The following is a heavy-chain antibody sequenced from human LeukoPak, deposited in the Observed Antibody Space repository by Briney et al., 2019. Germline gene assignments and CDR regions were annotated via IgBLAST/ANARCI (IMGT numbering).Heavy chain of an antibody. Sequence: GGSLRLSCAASGFTFSSYAMSWVRQAPGKGLEWVSAISGSGGSTYYADSVKGRFTISRDNSKNTLYLQMNSLRAEDTAVYYCTKSRGIYDNSGWRTFDYWGQGTLVTVSS. D-gene: IGHD6-19*01. V-gene: IGHV3-23*01. CDR2: ISGSGGST. J-gene: IGHJ4*02. CDR3: TKSRGIYDNSGWRTFDY. CDR1: GFTFSSYA.